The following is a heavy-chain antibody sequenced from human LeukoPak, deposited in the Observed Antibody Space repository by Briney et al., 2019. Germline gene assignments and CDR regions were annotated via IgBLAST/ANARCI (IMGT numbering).Heavy chain of an antibody. CDR1: GFTFSSYS. D-gene: IGHD3-10*01. Sequence: PGGSLRLSCAASGFTFSSYSMNWVRQAPGKWLEWVSSISSSSSYIYYADSVKGRFTISRDNAKNSLYLQMNSLRAEDTAVYYCAKDSMVRGVTTPFFDYWGQGTLVTVSS. CDR3: AKDSMVRGVTTPFFDY. V-gene: IGHV3-21*01. J-gene: IGHJ4*02. CDR2: ISSSSSYI.